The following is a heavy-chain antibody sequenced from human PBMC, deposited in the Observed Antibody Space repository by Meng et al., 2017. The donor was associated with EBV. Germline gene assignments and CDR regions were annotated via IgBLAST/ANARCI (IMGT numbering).Heavy chain of an antibody. V-gene: IGHV1-2*06. J-gene: IGHJ4*02. CDR1: GYTFTGYY. Sequence: GQPVHSGAEVEKPGASGKVSGKASGYTFTGYYRHWMRQAPGQGLEWMGRINPNSGGTNYAQKFQGRVTMTRDTSISTAYMELSRLRSDDTAVYYCARVGIAVAGTGDYWGQGTLVTVSS. D-gene: IGHD6-19*01. CDR2: INPNSGGT. CDR3: ARVGIAVAGTGDY.